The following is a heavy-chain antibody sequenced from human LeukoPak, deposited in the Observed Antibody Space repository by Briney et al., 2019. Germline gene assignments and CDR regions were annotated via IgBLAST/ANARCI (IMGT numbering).Heavy chain of an antibody. D-gene: IGHD6-13*01. Sequence: GGSLRLSCAASGFTFISYWMHWVRQAPGKGLEWVSSISSSSSYIYYADSVKGRFTISRDNAKNSLYLQMNSLRAEDTAVYYCARDARLSIAAAGTFDYWGQGTLVTVSS. J-gene: IGHJ4*02. CDR3: ARDARLSIAAAGTFDY. V-gene: IGHV3-21*01. CDR2: ISSSSSYI. CDR1: GFTFISYW.